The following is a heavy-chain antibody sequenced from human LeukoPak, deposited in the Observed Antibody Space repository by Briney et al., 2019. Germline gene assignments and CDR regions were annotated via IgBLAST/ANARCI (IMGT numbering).Heavy chain of an antibody. CDR3: ARVREGGSVWGSYRSSFYTDY. CDR1: GYSISSGYY. D-gene: IGHD3-16*02. J-gene: IGHJ4*02. Sequence: SETLSLTCTVSGYSISSGYYWGWIRQPPGEGLVWIGSIYHSGSTYYNPSLKSRVTIYVDTSKNHFSLKLSSLTPAATAVDYWARVREGGSVWGSYRSSFYTDYWGQGTLVTVSS. CDR2: IYHSGST. V-gene: IGHV4-38-2*02.